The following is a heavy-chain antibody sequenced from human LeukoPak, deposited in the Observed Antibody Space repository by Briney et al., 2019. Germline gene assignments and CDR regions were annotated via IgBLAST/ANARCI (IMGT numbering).Heavy chain of an antibody. J-gene: IGHJ4*02. CDR1: GFTFSSYA. CDR3: AKDFNRIAAAGCSDY. CDR2: FSGSGGNT. Sequence: GGSLRPSCAASGFTFSSYAMSWVRQAPGKGLEWVSTFSGSGGNTYYADSVKGRFTISRDNSKNTLYLQMNSLRAEDTAVYYCAKDFNRIAAAGCSDYWGQGTLVTVSS. D-gene: IGHD6-13*01. V-gene: IGHV3-23*01.